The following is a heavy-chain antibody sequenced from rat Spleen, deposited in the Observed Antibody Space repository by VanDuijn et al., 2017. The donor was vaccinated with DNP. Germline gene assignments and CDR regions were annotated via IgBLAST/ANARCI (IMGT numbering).Heavy chain of an antibody. Sequence: EVQLQESGPGLVKPSQPLSLICSVTGYSITSNYWGWIRKFPGNKMEYIGHISYSGSTNYNPSLKSRFSITRDTSKNQFFLQLNSVTTEDTATYYCARWSRYFDYWGQGVMVTVSS. CDR3: ARWSRYFDY. CDR2: ISYSGST. CDR1: GYSITSNY. V-gene: IGHV3-1*01. J-gene: IGHJ2*01.